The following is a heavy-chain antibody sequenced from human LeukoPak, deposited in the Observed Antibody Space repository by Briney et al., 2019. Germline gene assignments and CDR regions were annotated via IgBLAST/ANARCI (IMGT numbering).Heavy chain of an antibody. D-gene: IGHD3-3*01. J-gene: IGHJ4*02. CDR3: AKDHLPFTVFGVVIKKLNRYFDY. V-gene: IGHV3-23*01. Sequence: PGGSLRLSCAASGFTFSSYAMSWVRQAPGKGLEWVSAISGSGGSTYYADSVKRRFTISRDNSKNTLYLQMNSLRAEDTAVYYCAKDHLPFTVFGVVIKKLNRYFDYWGQGTLVTVSS. CDR2: ISGSGGST. CDR1: GFTFSSYA.